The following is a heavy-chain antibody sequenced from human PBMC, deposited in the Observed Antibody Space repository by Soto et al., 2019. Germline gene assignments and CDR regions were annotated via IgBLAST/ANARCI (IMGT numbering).Heavy chain of an antibody. CDR2: IYHSGST. Sequence: SETLSLTCTVSGYSISSGYYWGWIRQPPGKGLEWIGSIYHSGSTYYNPSLKSRVTISVDTSKNQFSLKLSSVTAADTAVYYCARDCRYYYGSGSFSSPIYYYYGMDVWGQGTTVTVSS. CDR3: ARDCRYYYGSGSFSSPIYYYYGMDV. D-gene: IGHD3-10*01. J-gene: IGHJ6*02. CDR1: GYSISSGYY. V-gene: IGHV4-38-2*02.